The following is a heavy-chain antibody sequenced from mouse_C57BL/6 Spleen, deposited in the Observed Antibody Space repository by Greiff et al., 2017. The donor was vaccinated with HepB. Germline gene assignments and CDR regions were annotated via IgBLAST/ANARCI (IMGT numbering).Heavy chain of an antibody. CDR2: IHPNSGST. CDR3: ARGSIYYDYAGGYYAMDY. V-gene: IGHV1-64*01. CDR1: GYTFTSYW. D-gene: IGHD2-4*01. Sequence: QVQLQQPGAELVKPGASVKLSCKASGYTFTSYWMHWVKQRPGQGLEWIGMIHPNSGSTNYNEKFKSKATLTVDKSSSTAYMKLSSLTSEDSAVYYCARGSIYYDYAGGYYAMDYGGQGPPVTASS. J-gene: IGHJ4*01.